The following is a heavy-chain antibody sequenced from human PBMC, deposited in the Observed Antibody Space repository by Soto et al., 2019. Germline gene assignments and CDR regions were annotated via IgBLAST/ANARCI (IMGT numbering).Heavy chain of an antibody. CDR3: ARELGDNPASPFDS. D-gene: IGHD2-21*01. CDR1: GVTFSSET. J-gene: IGHJ4*02. V-gene: IGHV1-69*01. Sequence: QVQLVQSGVEVKKPGSSMKVSCKASGVTFSSETISWVRQAPGQGLEWVGGIIPLFGTANYAQKFQGRVTITAAESTSTLYIELSSLRSDDTAVYYCARELGDNPASPFDSWGQGTLVTVSS. CDR2: IIPLFGTA.